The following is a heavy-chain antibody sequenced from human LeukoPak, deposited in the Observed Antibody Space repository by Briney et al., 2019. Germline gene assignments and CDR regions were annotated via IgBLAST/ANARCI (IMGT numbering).Heavy chain of an antibody. Sequence: GGSLRLSCAASGFTFSNYWMTWVRQAPGEGLEWVANIKHDGSEDYYLDSVKGRFTISRDNAKSSMWLQMNSLRAEDTAVYYCAELGITMIGGVWGKGTTVTISS. CDR1: GFTFSNYW. V-gene: IGHV3-7*01. CDR2: IKHDGSED. CDR3: AELGITMIGGV. D-gene: IGHD3-10*02. J-gene: IGHJ6*04.